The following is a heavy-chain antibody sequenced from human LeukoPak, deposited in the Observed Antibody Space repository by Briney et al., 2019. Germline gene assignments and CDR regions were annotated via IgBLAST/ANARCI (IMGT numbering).Heavy chain of an antibody. CDR3: ARGEYSGSYYYFAY. Sequence: GASVKVSCKASGYTFTSYDTNWVRQAPGQGFDWMGWMNPNTANTGYAQKFQGRVTITRNTSISTSYMELNSLRSEDTAVYYCARGEYSGSYYYFAYWGQGTLVTVSS. D-gene: IGHD1-26*01. CDR1: GYTFTSYD. J-gene: IGHJ4*02. CDR2: MNPNTANT. V-gene: IGHV1-8*01.